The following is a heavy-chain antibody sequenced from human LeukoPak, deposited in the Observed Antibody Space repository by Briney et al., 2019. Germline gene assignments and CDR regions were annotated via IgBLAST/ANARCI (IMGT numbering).Heavy chain of an antibody. CDR3: ARSFFQWNYGSCLDS. V-gene: IGHV3-30*03. D-gene: IGHD1-7*01. Sequence: GGSLRLSCAASGFTFSNYVMQWVRQVPGKGLEWVALIAHDGSNKYYADSVKGRFTISRDNSRSILYLQMNSLRPEDTAVYSCARSFFQWNYGSCLDSWGQGTLVTVSS. CDR2: IAHDGSNK. CDR1: GFTFSNYV. J-gene: IGHJ4*02.